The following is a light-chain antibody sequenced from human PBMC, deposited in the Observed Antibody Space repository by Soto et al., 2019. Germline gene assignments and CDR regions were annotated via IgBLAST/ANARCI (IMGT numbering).Light chain of an antibody. CDR3: QQYVWSPQFT. CDR2: GTS. V-gene: IGKV3-20*01. Sequence: EIVLTQSPGTLSLSPGERATLSCRASQTVTNNYLAWYQQKPGQAPRLLIYGTSTRDAGIPDRLSGSGSGTDFTLTISRLEPDDFAVYYCQQYVWSPQFTFGPGTKVDIK. CDR1: QTVTNNY. J-gene: IGKJ3*01.